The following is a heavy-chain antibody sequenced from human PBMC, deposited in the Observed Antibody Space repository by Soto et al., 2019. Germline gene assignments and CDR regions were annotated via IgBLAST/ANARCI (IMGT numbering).Heavy chain of an antibody. J-gene: IGHJ3*02. Sequence: GGSLRLSCAASGFTFSSYGMHWVRQAPGKGLEWVAVISYDGSNKYYADSVKGRFTISRDNSKNTLFLQMNSLRAGDTAVYYCAKDLQGNYYDSSGYFVSDAFDIWGQGTMVTVSS. CDR3: AKDLQGNYYDSSGYFVSDAFDI. D-gene: IGHD3-22*01. CDR1: GFTFSSYG. V-gene: IGHV3-30*18. CDR2: ISYDGSNK.